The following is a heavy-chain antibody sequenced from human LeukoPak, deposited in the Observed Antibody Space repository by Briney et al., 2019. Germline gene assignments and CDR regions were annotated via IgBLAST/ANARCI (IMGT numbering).Heavy chain of an antibody. CDR3: ARRLYCSGSSCHTGPDAFDI. J-gene: IGHJ3*02. D-gene: IGHD2-15*01. V-gene: IGHV3-33*03. CDR2: LWSDGSNK. Sequence: GGSLRLSCTASGFSFSSYGMHWVRQAPGKGLEGVAVLWSDGSNKYYADSVKGRFTISRDNSKNTLYLQMNSLRAEDTAVYYCARRLYCSGSSCHTGPDAFDIWGQGAMVTVSS. CDR1: GFSFSSYG.